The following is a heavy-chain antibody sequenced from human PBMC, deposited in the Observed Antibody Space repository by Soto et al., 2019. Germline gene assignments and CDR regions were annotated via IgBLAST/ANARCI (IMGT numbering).Heavy chain of an antibody. J-gene: IGHJ4*02. V-gene: IGHV4-34*01. CDR1: GGSFSGYY. CDR3: ARGISIHGDTPRNYYLEY. CDR2: INDGGRT. D-gene: IGHD3-10*01. Sequence: SETVSLTCAVYGGSFSGYYWSGIRQSPGRWLEWIGEINDGGRTNQNPSLKSRVTTSVDTSKKQFSLKLKSVNAADEAVYHCARGISIHGDTPRNYYLEYWCQGTWVNISS.